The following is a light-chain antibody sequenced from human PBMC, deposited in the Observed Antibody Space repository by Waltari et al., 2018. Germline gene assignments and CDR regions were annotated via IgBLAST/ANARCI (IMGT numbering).Light chain of an antibody. CDR1: QNVNRY. Sequence: DIHVTQSPSSLSAYVGGRDTITCQATQNVNRYLNWYQQKNGKTPNVLIYPTSNLQSVVPSRFSGSRFGKELTRTISSLQPQDSATYYCQQTYTMPDTFGQGTKLEIK. J-gene: IGKJ2*01. CDR2: PTS. V-gene: IGKV1-39*01. CDR3: QQTYTMPDT.